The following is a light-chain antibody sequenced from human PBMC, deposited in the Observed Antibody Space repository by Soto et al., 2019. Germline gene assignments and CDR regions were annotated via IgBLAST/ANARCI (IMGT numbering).Light chain of an antibody. CDR3: QPRGTWSPIT. CDR2: DVS. V-gene: IGKV3-11*01. Sequence: EIVLTQSPGTLSLSPGDRATLSCRASQNINKYLAWYQQKPGQAPSLLIYDVSKRVAGIPARFSGSGSGTVFTLTISNLESEDFALYFCQPRGTWSPITFGGGTWVEIK. CDR1: QNINKY. J-gene: IGKJ4*01.